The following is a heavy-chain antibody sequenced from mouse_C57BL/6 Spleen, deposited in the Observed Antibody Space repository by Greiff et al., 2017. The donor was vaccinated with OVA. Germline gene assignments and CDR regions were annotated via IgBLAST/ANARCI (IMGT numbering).Heavy chain of an antibody. CDR2: ISSGGSNI. J-gene: IGHJ4*01. Sequence: EVQLVESGGGLVKPGGSLKLSCAASGFTFSDYGMHWVRQAPEKGLEWVAYISSGGSNIYYADTVKGRFTISRDNAKNTLFLQMTSLRSEDTAMYYCARKIYAGYDDDYAMDYWGQGTSVTVSS. V-gene: IGHV5-17*01. D-gene: IGHD2-3*01. CDR1: GFTFSDYG. CDR3: ARKIYAGYDDDYAMDY.